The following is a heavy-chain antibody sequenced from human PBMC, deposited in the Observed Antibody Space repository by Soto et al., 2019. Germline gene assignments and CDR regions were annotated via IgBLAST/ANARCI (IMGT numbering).Heavy chain of an antibody. J-gene: IGHJ4*02. CDR3: ARDQGSHPGD. CDR2: IYHSGST. D-gene: IGHD6-13*01. Sequence: QVQLQESGSGLVRPSGTLSLTCAVSGGSISSNNWWSWVRQPPGKGLEWIGEIYHSGSTTYNPSLKSRVTMSVVPSKNLFSLTLNSVNAADTAFYYCARDQGSHPGDWGQGTLVSVSS. V-gene: IGHV4-4*02. CDR1: GGSISSNNW.